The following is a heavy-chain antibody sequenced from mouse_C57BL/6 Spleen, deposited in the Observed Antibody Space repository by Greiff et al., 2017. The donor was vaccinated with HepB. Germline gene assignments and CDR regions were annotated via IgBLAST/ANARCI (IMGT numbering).Heavy chain of an antibody. V-gene: IGHV14-2*01. J-gene: IGHJ4*01. Sequence: VQLKESGAELVKPGASVKLSCTASGFNIKDYYMHWVKQRTEQGLEWIGRIDPEDGETTYAPKFQGKATITADTSSNTAYLQLSSLTSEDTAVYYCATKPDLGNFYAMDDWGQGTSVTVSS. D-gene: IGHD4-1*01. CDR1: GFNIKDYY. CDR2: IDPEDGET. CDR3: ATKPDLGNFYAMDD.